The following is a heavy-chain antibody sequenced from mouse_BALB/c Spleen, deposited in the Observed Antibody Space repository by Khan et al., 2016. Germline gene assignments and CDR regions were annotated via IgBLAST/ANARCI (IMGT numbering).Heavy chain of an antibody. J-gene: IGHJ4*01. V-gene: IGHV1S135*01. CDR3: ARVHDYGNYGDY. CDR2: IDPYYGRT. CDR1: GYSFTGYN. D-gene: IGHD2-1*01. Sequence: VQLQQSGPELEKPGASVKISCKASGYSFTGYNMHWVKQSTGNSLEWIGNIDPYYGRTNYNQKFKCKATLTVDMSSSTAYMQLKRLTSEASAVLYGARVHDYGNYGDYWGRGTSGTVSA.